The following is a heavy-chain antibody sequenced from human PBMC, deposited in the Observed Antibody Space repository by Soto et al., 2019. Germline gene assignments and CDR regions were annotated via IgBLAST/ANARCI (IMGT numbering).Heavy chain of an antibody. CDR1: GFTFSSYS. D-gene: IGHD4-17*01. V-gene: IGHV3-21*01. CDR2: ISSSSSYI. CDR3: ASVDYGDYDAFDI. Sequence: GGSLRLSCAASGFTFSSYSMNWVRQAPGKGLEWVSSISSSSSYIYYADSVKGRFTISRDNAKNSLYLQMNSLRAEDTAVYYCASVDYGDYDAFDIWGQGTMVTVSS. J-gene: IGHJ3*02.